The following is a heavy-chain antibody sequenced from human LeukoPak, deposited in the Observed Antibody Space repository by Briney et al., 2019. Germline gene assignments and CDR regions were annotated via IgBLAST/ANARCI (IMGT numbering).Heavy chain of an antibody. CDR1: GFTFSSYG. Sequence: GGSLRLSCAASGFTFSSYGMRWVRQAPGKGLEWVAFIRYDGSNKYYADSVKGRFTISRDNSKNTLYLQMNSLRAEDTAVYYCAKDGGGYYPYYYYYMDVWGKGTTVTISS. J-gene: IGHJ6*03. V-gene: IGHV3-30*02. CDR2: IRYDGSNK. D-gene: IGHD3-22*01. CDR3: AKDGGGYYPYYYYYMDV.